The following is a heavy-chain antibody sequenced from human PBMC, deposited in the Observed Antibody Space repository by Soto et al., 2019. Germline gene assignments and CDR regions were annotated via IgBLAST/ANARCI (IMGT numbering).Heavy chain of an antibody. D-gene: IGHD3-22*01. Sequence: ASVKVSCKASVYNFTRHFMHWVRQAPGQGLEWMGVIHPNGCPTVYAQNFQGRLVLTTDTTTSTVYMELSMLRSEDAAVYYCARGVNYYDSSRFIYYYYGMDVWGQGTTVTVSS. CDR1: VYNFTRHF. CDR2: IHPNGCPT. V-gene: IGHV1-46*01. CDR3: ARGVNYYDSSRFIYYYYGMDV. J-gene: IGHJ6*02.